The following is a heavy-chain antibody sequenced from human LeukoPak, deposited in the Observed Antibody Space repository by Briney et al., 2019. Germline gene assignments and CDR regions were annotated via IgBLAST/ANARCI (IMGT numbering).Heavy chain of an antibody. CDR3: ARSGVDYGDIYFDY. CDR1: GYSISSGYY. J-gene: IGHJ4*02. D-gene: IGHD4-17*01. Sequence: SETLSLTCTVSGYSISSGYYWGWIRQPPGKGLEWIGSIYHSGSTYYNPSLKSRVTISVDTSKNQFSLKLSSVTAADTAVYYCARSGVDYGDIYFDYWGQGTLVTVPS. CDR2: IYHSGST. V-gene: IGHV4-38-2*02.